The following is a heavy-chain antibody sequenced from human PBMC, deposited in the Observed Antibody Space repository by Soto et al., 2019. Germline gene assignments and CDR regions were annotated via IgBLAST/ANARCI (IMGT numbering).Heavy chain of an antibody. V-gene: IGHV4-39*01. D-gene: IGHD2-2*01. CDR1: GGSISSSSYY. J-gene: IGHJ4*02. CDR2: IYYSGST. Sequence: QLQLQESGPGLVKASETLSLTCTVSGGSISSSSYYWGWISQTPGKGLAWIGSIYYSGSTYYNPSLKSRVTISVDTSKNQFSLKLSSVTAADTAVYYFARHAPDIVVAPGANLVRYYFDYWGQGTLVTVSS. CDR3: ARHAPDIVVAPGANLVRYYFDY.